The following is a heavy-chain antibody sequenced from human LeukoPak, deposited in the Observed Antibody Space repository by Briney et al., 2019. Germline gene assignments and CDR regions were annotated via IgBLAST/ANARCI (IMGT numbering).Heavy chain of an antibody. CDR2: IYYTGTT. Sequence: SETLSLTGTLSGDSTNTYFWSWIRQSPGKGREWIGYIYYTGTTNDNPSLKSRVTISVDTSKNQFSLKVNSVTAADTGVYYCASKSTDHGELRFDYWGQGTLVTVSS. D-gene: IGHD4-17*01. J-gene: IGHJ4*02. CDR3: ASKSTDHGELRFDY. V-gene: IGHV4-59*01. CDR1: GDSTNTYF.